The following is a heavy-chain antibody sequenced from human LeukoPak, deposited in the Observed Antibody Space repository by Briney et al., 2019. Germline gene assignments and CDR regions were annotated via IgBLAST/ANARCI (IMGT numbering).Heavy chain of an antibody. J-gene: IGHJ6*03. V-gene: IGHV3-23*01. CDR2: IIVSGGST. Sequence: SGGSLRLSCAASGFTFSSYAMSWVRQAPGKGLNWVSAIIVSGGSTYYADSVKGRFTISRDNSKNTLYLQMNSLRAEDTAVYYCAKDSYSSSWERYYYYYYYMDVWGKGTTVTVSS. CDR3: AKDSYSSSWERYYYYYYYMDV. D-gene: IGHD6-13*01. CDR1: GFTFSSYA.